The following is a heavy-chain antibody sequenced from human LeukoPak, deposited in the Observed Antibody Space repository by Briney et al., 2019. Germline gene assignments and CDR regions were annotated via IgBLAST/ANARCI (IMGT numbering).Heavy chain of an antibody. CDR3: ARGAGIVAAFDY. CDR2: ISDSGGST. J-gene: IGHJ4*02. V-gene: IGHV3-23*01. D-gene: IGHD2-15*01. Sequence: GGSLRLSCAASGFTFSSYAMSWVRQAPGKGLEWVSIISDSGGSTYYADSVKGRFTISRDNSKNTVYMQMNSLRADDTALYYCARGAGIVAAFDYWGQGTLVTVSS. CDR1: GFTFSSYA.